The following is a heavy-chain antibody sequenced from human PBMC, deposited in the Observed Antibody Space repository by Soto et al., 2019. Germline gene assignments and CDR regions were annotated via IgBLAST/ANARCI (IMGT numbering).Heavy chain of an antibody. CDR2: LLRSGSTA. CDR3: AKDAISGDGIWLMDS. V-gene: IGHV3-23*01. J-gene: IGHJ5*02. Sequence: GALRLSCAASGFTFSNYAMTWARQAPGKGLEWVSSLLRSGSTAYYADSVRGRFTVSSDTSANSLYLQMDSLRAEDTAIYYCAKDAISGDGIWLMDSWGQGTLVTVSS. D-gene: IGHD4-17*01. CDR1: GFTFSNYA.